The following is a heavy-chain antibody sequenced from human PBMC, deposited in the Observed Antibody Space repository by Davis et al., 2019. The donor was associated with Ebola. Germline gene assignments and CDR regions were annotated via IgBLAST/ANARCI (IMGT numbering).Heavy chain of an antibody. CDR3: ARDIGEAEFFHH. CDR1: GGTFSSYV. D-gene: IGHD3-10*01. CDR2: IIPILGTP. Sequence: AASVKVSCKASGGTFSSYVISWVRQVPGQGLEWMGGIIPILGTPNYAQKFQGRVTITADESTSKAYMELSSLRSEDTAMYYCARDIGEAEFFHHWGQGTLVTVTS. V-gene: IGHV1-69*13. J-gene: IGHJ1*01.